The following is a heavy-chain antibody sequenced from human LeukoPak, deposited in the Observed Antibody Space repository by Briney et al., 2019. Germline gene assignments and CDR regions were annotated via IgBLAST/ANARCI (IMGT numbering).Heavy chain of an antibody. J-gene: IGHJ4*02. Sequence: PGGSLRLSCTASGFTFGGCAMSWVRQAPGKGLEWVGFIRSKAYGGTTEYAASVKGSFTISRDNAKDTLYLQMNSLRAEDTAVYYCAKDALSQYDSTGSFDYWGQGTLVTVSS. D-gene: IGHD3-22*01. CDR3: AKDALSQYDSTGSFDY. V-gene: IGHV3-49*04. CDR2: IRSKAYGGTT. CDR1: GFTFGGCA.